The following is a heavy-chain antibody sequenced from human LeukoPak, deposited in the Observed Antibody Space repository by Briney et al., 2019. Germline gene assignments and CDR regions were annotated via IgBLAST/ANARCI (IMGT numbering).Heavy chain of an antibody. D-gene: IGHD3-22*01. CDR2: ISGSGGTA. CDR1: GFTFSIYA. V-gene: IGHV3-23*01. CDR3: AKKGYYDGSGYYMYYFDH. Sequence: GGSLRLSCSASGFTFSIYAMSWVRQAPGKGLEWVSAISGSGGTAYYADSVKGRFTISRDNSKDTLYLQMNSLRAEDTAVYYCAKKGYYDGSGYYMYYFDHWGQGTLVTVSS. J-gene: IGHJ4*02.